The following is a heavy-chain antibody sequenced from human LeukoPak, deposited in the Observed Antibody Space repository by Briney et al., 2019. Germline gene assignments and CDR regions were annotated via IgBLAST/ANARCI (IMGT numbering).Heavy chain of an antibody. J-gene: IGHJ4*02. D-gene: IGHD1-26*01. V-gene: IGHV3-33*01. CDR2: IWYDGSNT. Sequence: SGGSLRLSCTPSRFSFSRYGMHWVRQAPGRGLEWVASIWYDGSNTNYVDSVKGRFTISRDNSKNTLYLQMNSLRVEDTAVYFCASGATTRLDYWGQGTLVTVSS. CDR3: ASGATTRLDY. CDR1: RFSFSRYG.